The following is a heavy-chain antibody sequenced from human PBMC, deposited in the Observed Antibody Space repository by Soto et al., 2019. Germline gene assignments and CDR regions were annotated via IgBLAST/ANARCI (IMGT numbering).Heavy chain of an antibody. V-gene: IGHV1-69*13. CDR2: IIPIFGTA. Sequence: SVKVSCKASGGTFSSYAISWVRQAPGQGLEWMGGIIPIFGTANYAQKFQGRVTITADESTSTAYMELSSLRSEDTAVYYCASGRVQDTYYYYGMDVWGQGTTVTVSS. CDR1: GGTFSSYA. CDR3: ASGRVQDTYYYYGMDV. J-gene: IGHJ6*02. D-gene: IGHD1-1*01.